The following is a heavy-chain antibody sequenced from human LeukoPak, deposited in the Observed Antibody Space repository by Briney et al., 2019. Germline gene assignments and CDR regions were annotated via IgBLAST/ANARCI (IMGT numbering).Heavy chain of an antibody. D-gene: IGHD2-2*01. Sequence: SETLSLTCTVSGGSISNYYWSWVRQPPGKGLEWIGYIYYSGKTNYNPSLKSGVTISVDTSKNQFSLKLNSVTAADTAVYYCARVRYCSTNRCYDREFDNWGQGTLVTVSS. CDR2: IYYSGKT. J-gene: IGHJ4*02. V-gene: IGHV4-59*01. CDR1: GGSISNYY. CDR3: ARVRYCSTNRCYDREFDN.